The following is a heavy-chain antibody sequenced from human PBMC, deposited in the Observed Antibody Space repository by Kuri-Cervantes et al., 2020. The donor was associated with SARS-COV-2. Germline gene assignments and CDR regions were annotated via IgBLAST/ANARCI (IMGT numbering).Heavy chain of an antibody. CDR2: IYYSGST. V-gene: IGHV4-59*01. Sequence: GSLRLSCTVSGGSISSYYWSWIRQPPGKGLEWIGYIYYSGSTNYNPSLKSRVTISVDTSKNQFSLRLNSVTAADTAVYFCARSQVGRHLDWSSELSYRYYMDVWGKGTTVTVSS. CDR1: GGSISSYY. CDR3: ARSQVGRHLDWSSELSYRYYMDV. J-gene: IGHJ6*04. D-gene: IGHD3-9*01.